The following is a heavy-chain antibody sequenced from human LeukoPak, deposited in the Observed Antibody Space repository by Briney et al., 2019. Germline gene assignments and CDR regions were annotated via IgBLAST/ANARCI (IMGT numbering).Heavy chain of an antibody. J-gene: IGHJ6*03. CDR3: ARDLPVDTETKAHYYYYYYMDV. CDR1: GYTFTGYY. V-gene: IGHV1-2*06. D-gene: IGHD5-18*01. Sequence: GASVKVSCKASGYTFTGYYMHWVRQAPGQGLEWMGRINPNSGVTNYAQKFQGRVTMTRDTSISTAYMELSRLRSDDTAVYYCARDLPVDTETKAHYYYYYYMDVWGKGTTVTVSS. CDR2: INPNSGVT.